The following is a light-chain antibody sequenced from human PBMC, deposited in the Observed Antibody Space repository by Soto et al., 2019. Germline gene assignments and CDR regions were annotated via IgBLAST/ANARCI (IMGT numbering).Light chain of an antibody. CDR3: HQYDNWPKT. V-gene: IGKV3-15*01. CDR1: QSVSSN. J-gene: IGKJ5*01. CDR2: GAS. Sequence: IVLTQSPGTLSLSPGERATLSCRASQSVSSNLAWYQQKPGQAPRLLIYGASTRATGIPARFSGSGSGTEFTLTISSLQSEDFAVYYCHQYDNWPKTFGQGTRLEI.